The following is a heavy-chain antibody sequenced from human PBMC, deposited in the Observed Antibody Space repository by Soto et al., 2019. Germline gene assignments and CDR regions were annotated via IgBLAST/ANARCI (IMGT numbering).Heavy chain of an antibody. J-gene: IGHJ3*02. CDR3: ARGLLSTKIGHAFDI. CDR1: GYTFTSYG. CDR2: ISAYNGNT. Sequence: ASVKVSCKASGYTFTSYGIIWVRQAPGQGLEWMGWISAYNGNTNYAQKLQGRVTMTTDTSTSTAYMELRSLRSDDTAVYYCARGLLSTKIGHAFDIWGQGTMVTVSS. V-gene: IGHV1-18*01. D-gene: IGHD1-1*01.